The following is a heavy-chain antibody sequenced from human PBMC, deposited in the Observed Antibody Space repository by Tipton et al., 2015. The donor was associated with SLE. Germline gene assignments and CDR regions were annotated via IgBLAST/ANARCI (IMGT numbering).Heavy chain of an antibody. V-gene: IGHV5-51*03. CDR3: ARLWGGDPIQPDGPTLYYYYYMDV. J-gene: IGHJ6*03. CDR2: IYPGDSDT. CDR1: GYSFTSYW. Sequence: VQLVQSGAEVKKPGESLKISCKGSGYSFTSYWIGWVRQMHGKGLEWMGIIYPGDSDTRYSPSFQGQVTISADKSISTAYLQWSSLKASDTAMYYCARLWGGDPIQPDGPTLYYYYYMDVWGKGTTVTVSS. D-gene: IGHD2-21*01.